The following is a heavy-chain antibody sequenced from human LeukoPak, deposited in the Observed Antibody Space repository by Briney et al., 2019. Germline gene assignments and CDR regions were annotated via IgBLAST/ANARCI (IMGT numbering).Heavy chain of an antibody. Sequence: GGSLRLSCAGSGFTFSSYWMSWVRQAPGKGLEGGANIKQDGSEKYYVDSVKGRFTISRDNAKNSLYLQMNSLRAEDTAVYYCARGSPYYYDSSGYPYWGQGTLVTVSS. V-gene: IGHV3-7*01. CDR2: IKQDGSEK. J-gene: IGHJ4*02. D-gene: IGHD3-22*01. CDR3: ARGSPYYYDSSGYPY. CDR1: GFTFSSYW.